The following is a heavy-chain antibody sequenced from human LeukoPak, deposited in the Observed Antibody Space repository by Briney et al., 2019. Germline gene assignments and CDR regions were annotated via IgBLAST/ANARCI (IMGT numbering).Heavy chain of an antibody. CDR1: GFTFSSYA. V-gene: IGHV3-21*01. CDR3: ARDAYDILTGYQDYYFDY. J-gene: IGHJ4*02. Sequence: GGSLRLSCAASGFTFSSYAMSWVRQAPGKGLEWVSSISSSSSYIYYADSVKGRFTISRDNAKNSLYLQMNSLRADDTAVYYCARDAYDILTGYQDYYFDYWGQGTLVTVSS. D-gene: IGHD3-9*01. CDR2: ISSSSSYI.